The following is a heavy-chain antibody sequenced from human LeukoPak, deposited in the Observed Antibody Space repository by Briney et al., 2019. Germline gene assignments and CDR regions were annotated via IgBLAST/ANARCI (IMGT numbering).Heavy chain of an antibody. D-gene: IGHD3-22*01. Sequence: ETLSLTCTVSGDSISSYYCSWIRQPPGKGLEWVSAIRGSGGSTYYTDSVKGRFTISRDNSKHTLYLQMNSLRAEDTAVYYCAKASAMIVVVSKHFDYWGQGTLVTVSS. CDR2: IRGSGGST. CDR1: GDSISSYY. CDR3: AKASAMIVVVSKHFDY. V-gene: IGHV3-23*01. J-gene: IGHJ4*02.